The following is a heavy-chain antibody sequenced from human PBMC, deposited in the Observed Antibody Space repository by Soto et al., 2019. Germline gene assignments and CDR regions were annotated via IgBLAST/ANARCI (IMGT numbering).Heavy chain of an antibody. Sequence: QLLESGGGLVQPGGSLRLSCAASGFTFSNYAMSWVRQAPGKGLEWVSHISSNGSTTYYSDSVKCRFTISRDKSSDSAYLQSTSLRADDTAVYYCATSTLARFDPRGQGPLVTVSS. CDR2: ISSNGSTT. CDR1: GFTFSNYA. V-gene: IGHV3-23*01. J-gene: IGHJ5*02. CDR3: ATSTLARFDP.